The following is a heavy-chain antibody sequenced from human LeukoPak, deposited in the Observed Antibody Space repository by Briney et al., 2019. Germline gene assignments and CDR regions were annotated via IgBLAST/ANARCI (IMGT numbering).Heavy chain of an antibody. CDR1: GGSVSSYY. V-gene: IGHV4-34*01. J-gene: IGHJ4*02. CDR3: VRGFSGVVGDH. Sequence: PSETLSLTCTVSGGSVSSYYWSWIRLPPGKGLEWIGEIKDGGITNYNPSLRSRVTISKDTSNNQLSLKLHSATAADTAVYYCVRGFSGVVGDHWGQGSLVTVSS. D-gene: IGHD3-10*01. CDR2: IKDGGIT.